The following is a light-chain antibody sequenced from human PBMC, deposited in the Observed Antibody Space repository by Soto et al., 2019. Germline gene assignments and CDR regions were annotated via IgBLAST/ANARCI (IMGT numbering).Light chain of an antibody. Sequence: QSALTQPASVSGSPGQSITISCTGTSSDVGGYNYVSWYQQHPGKAPKLMIYDVSNRPSGVSNRFSGSKSGNTASLTISGPEAKEEPYYYCSSYTSGGARRYVFGTGTKVTVL. V-gene: IGLV2-14*01. CDR3: SSYTSGGARRYV. J-gene: IGLJ1*01. CDR1: SSDVGGYNY. CDR2: DVS.